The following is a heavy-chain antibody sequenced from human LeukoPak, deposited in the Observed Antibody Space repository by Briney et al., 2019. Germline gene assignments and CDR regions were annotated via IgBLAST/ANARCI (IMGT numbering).Heavy chain of an antibody. CDR3: ATVSAARPGDY. D-gene: IGHD6-6*01. CDR2: ITPIFGTP. CDR1: GGTFSSYA. J-gene: IGHJ4*02. V-gene: IGHV1-69*13. Sequence: SVQVSCMASGGTFSSYAISWVRPAPGQGGEWMGGITPIFGTPNYAHTFQGSVTITAHESTSTAYMELSSLRSEDTAVYYCATVSAARPGDYWGQGTLVTVSS.